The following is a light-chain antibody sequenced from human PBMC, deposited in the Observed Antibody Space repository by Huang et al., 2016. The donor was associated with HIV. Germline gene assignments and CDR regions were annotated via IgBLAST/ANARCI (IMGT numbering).Light chain of an antibody. CDR1: QSVSTY. CDR2: DAF. Sequence: EIVLTQSPATLSLSPGERATLSCRASQSVSTYVAWYQQKPGQAPRLLIYDAFKRATDIPARFSGSGSGTDCSLTISSLEPEDSATYYCQHHGNWPETFGQGTRLEIK. CDR3: QHHGNWPET. J-gene: IGKJ5*01. V-gene: IGKV3-11*01.